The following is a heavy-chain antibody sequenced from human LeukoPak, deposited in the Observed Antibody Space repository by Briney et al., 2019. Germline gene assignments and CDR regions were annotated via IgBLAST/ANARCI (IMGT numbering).Heavy chain of an antibody. Sequence: GGSLRLSCAASGFTFSSYSMNWVRQAPGKGLEWVSSISSSSSFIYYADSVKGRFTISRDNAKNSLYLQMNSLRAEDTAVYYCARDGISSGGYFDYWGQGTLVTVSS. V-gene: IGHV3-21*01. J-gene: IGHJ4*02. D-gene: IGHD6-25*01. CDR2: ISSSSSFI. CDR1: GFTFSSYS. CDR3: ARDGISSGGYFDY.